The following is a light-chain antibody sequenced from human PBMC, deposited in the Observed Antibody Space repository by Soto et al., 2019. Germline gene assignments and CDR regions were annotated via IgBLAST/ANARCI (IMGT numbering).Light chain of an antibody. CDR3: SSYTSSSPDV. Sequence: QSALTQPASVSGSPGQSITISCTGTSSDVGGYNYVSWYQQHPGNAPKLMIYDVSNRPSGVSNRFSGSKSGNKASLTISGLQAEDEADYYCSSYTSSSPDVFGTGTKLTVL. CDR1: SSDVGGYNY. CDR2: DVS. V-gene: IGLV2-14*01. J-gene: IGLJ1*01.